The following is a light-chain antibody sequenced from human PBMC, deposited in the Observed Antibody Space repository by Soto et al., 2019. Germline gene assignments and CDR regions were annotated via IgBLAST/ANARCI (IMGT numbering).Light chain of an antibody. J-gene: IGKJ4*01. CDR3: QQYNNWLPLT. Sequence: EIVMTQSPATLSVSPGERATLSCSASQSVSSNLAWYQQKPGQAPRLLIYGASTRATAIPARFSGSGSGTEFTLTISSLQSEDFAVYFCQQYNNWLPLTFGGGTKVEIK. CDR2: GAS. V-gene: IGKV3-15*01. CDR1: QSVSSN.